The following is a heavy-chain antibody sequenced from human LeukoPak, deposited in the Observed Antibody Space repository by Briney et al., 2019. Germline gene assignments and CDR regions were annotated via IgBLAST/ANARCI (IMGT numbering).Heavy chain of an antibody. Sequence: GGSLRLSCAASGFTFSSYGMSWVRQAPGKGLEWVSAISGSGGSTYYADSVKGRFTISRDNSKNTLYLQMNSLRAGDTAVYYCARDSSGYYIFDYWGQGTLVTVSS. D-gene: IGHD3-22*01. J-gene: IGHJ4*02. CDR2: ISGSGGST. CDR1: GFTFSSYG. CDR3: ARDSSGYYIFDY. V-gene: IGHV3-23*01.